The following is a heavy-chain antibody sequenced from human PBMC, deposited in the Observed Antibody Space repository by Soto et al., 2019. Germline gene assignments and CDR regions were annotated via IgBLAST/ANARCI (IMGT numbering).Heavy chain of an antibody. CDR1: GGSVSSGSYY. CDR3: ASSVLRFLEWSRMDV. V-gene: IGHV4-61*01. CDR2: IYYSGST. Sequence: SETLSLTCTVSGGSVSSGSYYWSWIRQPPGKGLEWIGYIYYSGSTNYNPSLKSRVTISVDTSKNQFSLKLSSVTAADTAVYYCASSVLRFLEWSRMDVWGQGTTVTVPS. J-gene: IGHJ6*02. D-gene: IGHD3-3*01.